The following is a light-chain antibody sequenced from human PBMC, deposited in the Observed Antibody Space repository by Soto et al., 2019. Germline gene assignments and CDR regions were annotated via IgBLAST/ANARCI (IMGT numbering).Light chain of an antibody. CDR3: HQRQSWPRT. V-gene: IGKV3-11*01. J-gene: IGKJ1*01. CDR2: DAY. Sequence: EVVLTQSPVTLSLSPGERATLSCRASQSFRGLLAWYQQKPGQAPRLLIYDAYNRATGIPPRFSGSGSGTDFTLTISSLEPEDSAVYYCHQRQSWPRTFGQGTKVEIK. CDR1: QSFRGL.